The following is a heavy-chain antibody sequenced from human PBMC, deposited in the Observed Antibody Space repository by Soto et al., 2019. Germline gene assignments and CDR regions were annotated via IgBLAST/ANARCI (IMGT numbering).Heavy chain of an antibody. J-gene: IGHJ4*02. CDR3: ASSLYGDYVGYSY. Sequence: ASVKVSCKASGYTFTSYSMHWVRQAPGQRREWMGWINAGNGNTKYSQKFQGRVTITRDTSASTAYMELSSLRSEDTAVYYCASSLYGDYVGYSYWGQGTLVTVSS. V-gene: IGHV1-3*01. CDR1: GYTFTSYS. D-gene: IGHD4-17*01. CDR2: INAGNGNT.